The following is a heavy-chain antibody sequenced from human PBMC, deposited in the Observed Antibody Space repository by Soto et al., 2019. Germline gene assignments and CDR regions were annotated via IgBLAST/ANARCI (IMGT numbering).Heavy chain of an antibody. Sequence: ASVKVSCKASGGTFSSYAISWVRQAPGQGLEWMGGIIPIFGTANYAQKFQGRVTITADESTSTAYMELSSLRSEDTAVYYCARTIYYDFWSGYNWFDPWGQGTLVTVS. J-gene: IGHJ5*02. V-gene: IGHV1-69*13. CDR1: GGTFSSYA. CDR2: IIPIFGTA. CDR3: ARTIYYDFWSGYNWFDP. D-gene: IGHD3-3*01.